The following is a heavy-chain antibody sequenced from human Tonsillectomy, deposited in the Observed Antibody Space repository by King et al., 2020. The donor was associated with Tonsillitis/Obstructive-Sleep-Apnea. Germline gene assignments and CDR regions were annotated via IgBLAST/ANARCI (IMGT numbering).Heavy chain of an antibody. J-gene: IGHJ2*01. Sequence: QLVQSGAEVKKPGESLMISCQGSGYSFTHYWIAWVRQMPGKGLEWMGIIYPGDSDTRYSPSFQGQVTISADKFVSAAYREWSSLKASDTAIYYCARHSVSDCTSTSCQGYFDLWGRGTLVTVSS. CDR3: ARHSVSDCTSTSCQGYFDL. CDR1: GYSFTHYW. CDR2: IYPGDSDT. V-gene: IGHV5-51*01. D-gene: IGHD2-2*01.